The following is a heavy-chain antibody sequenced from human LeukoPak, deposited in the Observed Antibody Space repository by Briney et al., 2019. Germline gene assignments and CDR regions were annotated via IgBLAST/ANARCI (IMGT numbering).Heavy chain of an antibody. D-gene: IGHD3-10*01. Sequence: ASVKVSCKASGYTFTSYGISWVRHAPGQGLELMGWISAYNGNTNYAQKLQGRVTMTTDTSTSTAYMELRRLRADDTAVYYCARVYYVDAFDIWGQGTMVTVSS. V-gene: IGHV1-18*01. CDR1: GYTFTSYG. CDR2: ISAYNGNT. CDR3: ARVYYVDAFDI. J-gene: IGHJ3*02.